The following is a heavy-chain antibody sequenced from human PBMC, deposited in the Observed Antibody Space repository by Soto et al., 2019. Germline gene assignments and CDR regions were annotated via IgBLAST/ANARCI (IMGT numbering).Heavy chain of an antibody. J-gene: IGHJ4*02. V-gene: IGHV3-66*01. Sequence: EVQLVESGGGLVQPGGSLRLSCAASGVTVSNNDMSWVRQAPGKGLEWVSVIYSGGRTYYADSVKGRYIISRDRSKNTRYLQMNSRRAEDMAVYYCARDTSDDDRGQGTLVTVSS. CDR1: GVTVSNND. CDR2: IYSGGRT. CDR3: ARDTSDDD. D-gene: IGHD3-9*01.